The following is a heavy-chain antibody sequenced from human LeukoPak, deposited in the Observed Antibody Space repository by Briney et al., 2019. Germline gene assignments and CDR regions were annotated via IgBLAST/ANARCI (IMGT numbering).Heavy chain of an antibody. CDR3: ASSYFYDGNRYFDS. CDR1: GGSMTSYY. CDR2: IHYTGGT. V-gene: IGHV4-59*08. Sequence: SETLSLMCNVSGGSMTSYYWNWMRQPPGKGLEWIGYIHYTGGTNSNPSLKSRLTISMDTSKKQFSLKLSSVTAADTAIYYCASSYFYDGNRYFDSWGQGALVTVSS. D-gene: IGHD3-22*01. J-gene: IGHJ5*01.